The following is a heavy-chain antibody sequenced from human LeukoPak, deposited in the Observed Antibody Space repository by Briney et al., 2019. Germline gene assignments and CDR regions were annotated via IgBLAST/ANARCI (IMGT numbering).Heavy chain of an antibody. J-gene: IGHJ4*02. V-gene: IGHV3-48*03. CDR2: ISSSGSTI. D-gene: IGHD4-17*01. CDR1: GLTFSIYE. Sequence: GRSLRLSCAASGLTFSIYEINWVRQAPGKWMGWVSYISSSGSTIYDADSVKGRFTISRDNAKNSLYLQMNSLRAEDTAVYYCAREGPDYGDYYYWGQGTLVTVSS. CDR3: AREGPDYGDYYY.